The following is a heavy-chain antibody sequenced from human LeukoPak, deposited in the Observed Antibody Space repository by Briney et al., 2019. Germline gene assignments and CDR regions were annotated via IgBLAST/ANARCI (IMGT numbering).Heavy chain of an antibody. J-gene: IGHJ5*02. CDR2: IYYSEST. Sequence: PETLSLTSPVSGGSISSSSYYWGWIRHPPGKGLEGIGSIYYSESTHYNPALKSRVTISVDTSKNQFSLKLSSVTAADTAVYYCARRGYFDWCWSRRNWSDAWGQGTLVTVGS. CDR1: GGSISSSSYY. CDR3: ARRGYFDWCWSRRNWSDA. V-gene: IGHV4-39*07. D-gene: IGHD3-9*01.